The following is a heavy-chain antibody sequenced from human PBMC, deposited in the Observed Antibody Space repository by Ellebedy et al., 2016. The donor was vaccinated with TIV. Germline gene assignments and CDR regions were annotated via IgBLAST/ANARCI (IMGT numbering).Heavy chain of an antibody. J-gene: IGHJ3*02. CDR1: GFTFSTYA. CDR3: AKEIKTAAGTSDSAFDI. D-gene: IGHD6-13*01. Sequence: PGGSLRLSCGASGFTFSTYAMSWARLAPGKGLEWVSDISGSGDSTYYADSVKGRFTISRDNSKNTLYLQMKSLRAEDTALYYCAKEIKTAAGTSDSAFDIWGQGTMVTVSS. CDR2: ISGSGDST. V-gene: IGHV3-23*01.